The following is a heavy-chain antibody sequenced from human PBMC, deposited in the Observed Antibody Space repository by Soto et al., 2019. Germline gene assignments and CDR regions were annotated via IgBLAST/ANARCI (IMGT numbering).Heavy chain of an antibody. D-gene: IGHD3-9*01. CDR3: GKARYLLVDQPLYFES. V-gene: IGHV3-23*01. J-gene: IGHJ4*02. CDR1: GFPFRSYA. CDR2: ISGSGEIT. Sequence: GGSLRLSCAASGFPFRSYAMGWVRQAPGKGLEWISVISGSGEITLYTDSVKGRFTISRDLSNNTLSLQMNSLRADDTAIYYCGKARYLLVDQPLYFESWGQGTLVTVSS.